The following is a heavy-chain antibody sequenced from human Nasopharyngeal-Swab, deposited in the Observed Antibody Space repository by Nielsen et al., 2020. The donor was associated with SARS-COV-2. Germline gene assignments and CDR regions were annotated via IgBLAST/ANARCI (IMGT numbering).Heavy chain of an antibody. J-gene: IGHJ4*02. D-gene: IGHD3-16*02. CDR3: AKVPLGELTLWGSYDY. Sequence: GESLKISCAASGFTFDDYVMHWVRQAPGKGLERVSLISGDGGRTYYADSVKGRFTISSDNSRDSLYLQMNSLRTEDTAFYYCAKVPLGELTLWGSYDYWGQGTLVTVSS. CDR2: ISGDGGRT. V-gene: IGHV3-43*02. CDR1: GFTFDDYV.